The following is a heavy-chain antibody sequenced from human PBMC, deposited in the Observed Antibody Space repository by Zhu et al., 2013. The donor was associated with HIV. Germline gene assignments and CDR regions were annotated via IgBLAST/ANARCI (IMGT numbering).Heavy chain of an antibody. CDR1: RHLQQLC. Sequence: QVQLVQSGAEVKKPGSSGEGLLQGFWRHLQQLCYQLGCDRPLDKGLSGWEGSSLSLVPANYAQKFQGRVTITADESTSTAYMELSSLRSEDTAVYYCARGIGSYYYGMDVWGQGTTVTVSS. V-gene: IGHV1-69*01. J-gene: IGHJ6*02. CDR3: ARGIGSYYYGMDV. CDR2: SSLSLVPA. D-gene: IGHD1-26*01.